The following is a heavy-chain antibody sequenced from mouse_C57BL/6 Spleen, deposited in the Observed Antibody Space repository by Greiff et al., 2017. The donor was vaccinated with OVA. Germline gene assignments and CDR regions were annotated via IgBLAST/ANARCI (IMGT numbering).Heavy chain of an antibody. D-gene: IGHD1-1*01. J-gene: IGHJ1*03. V-gene: IGHV5-17*01. Sequence: EVQRVESGGGLVKPGGSLKLSCAASGFTFSDYGMHWVRQAPEKGLEWVAYISSGSSTIYYADTVKGRFTISRDNAKNTLFLQMTSLRSEDTAMYYCARFITTVVADWYCDVWGTGTTVTVSS. CDR1: GFTFSDYG. CDR2: ISSGSSTI. CDR3: ARFITTVVADWYCDV.